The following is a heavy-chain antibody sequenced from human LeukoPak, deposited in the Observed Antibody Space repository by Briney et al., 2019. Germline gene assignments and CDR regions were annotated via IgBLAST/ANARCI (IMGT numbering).Heavy chain of an antibody. J-gene: IGHJ4*02. Sequence: GGSLRLSCAASGFIFSDYNMHWVRQAPGKGLEWVAVISYDGSNKYYADSVKGRFTISRDNSKNTLYLQMNSLRAEDTAVYYCARDLKHDSSGYYPFWGQGTLVTVSS. V-gene: IGHV3-30*19. CDR1: GFIFSDYN. CDR2: ISYDGSNK. CDR3: ARDLKHDSSGYYPF. D-gene: IGHD3-22*01.